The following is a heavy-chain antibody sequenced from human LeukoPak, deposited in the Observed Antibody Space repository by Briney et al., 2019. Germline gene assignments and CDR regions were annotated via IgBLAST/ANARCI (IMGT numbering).Heavy chain of an antibody. V-gene: IGHV5-10-1*01. CDR2: IDPSDSYT. CDR1: GYSFTRYW. J-gene: IGHJ4*02. D-gene: IGHD5-18*01. Sequence: GESLKISCKGSGYSFTRYWIGWVRQMPGKGLEWMGRIDPSDSYTNYSPSFQGRVTISADKSISTAYLQWSSLKVSDTAIYYCARQVVDTAMVNVEFDYWGQGTLVTVSS. CDR3: ARQVVDTAMVNVEFDY.